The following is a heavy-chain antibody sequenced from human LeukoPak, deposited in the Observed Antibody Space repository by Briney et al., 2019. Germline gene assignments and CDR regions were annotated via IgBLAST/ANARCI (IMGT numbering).Heavy chain of an antibody. CDR2: ISTSGST. CDR1: GSSISSSSYY. Sequence: SETLSLTCTVSGSSISSSSYYWSWIRQPAGKGLESIVHISTSGSTNYNPSLNNRVTLSVDTSTNQFCLKLTSVTAPDPAVTYCARVSYSDSSVLTRKRSCYFDYWGQGTLVTVSS. D-gene: IGHD3-22*01. CDR3: ARVSYSDSSVLTRKRSCYFDY. J-gene: IGHJ4*02. V-gene: IGHV4-61*09.